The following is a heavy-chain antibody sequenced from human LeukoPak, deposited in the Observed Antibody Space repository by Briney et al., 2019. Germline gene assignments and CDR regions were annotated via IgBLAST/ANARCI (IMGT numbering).Heavy chain of an antibody. CDR1: GFTFSTYS. CDR3: ARAPTVLVGYCSSSSCQADY. Sequence: GGSLRLSCAASGFTFSTYSMNWVRQAPGKGLEWVSAIDPSSTYIYYADSVKGRFTTSRDNAENSLYLQMNSLRVEDTAVYYCARAPTVLVGYCSSSSCQADYWGQGTLVTVSS. J-gene: IGHJ4*02. V-gene: IGHV3-21*01. CDR2: IDPSSTYI. D-gene: IGHD2-2*01.